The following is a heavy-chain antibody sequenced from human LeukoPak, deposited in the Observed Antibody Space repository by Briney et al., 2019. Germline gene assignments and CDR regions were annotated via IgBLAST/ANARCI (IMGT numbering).Heavy chain of an antibody. CDR3: ARDYRRGMADYYYYYMDV. J-gene: IGHJ6*03. V-gene: IGHV4-4*02. Sequence: PSGTLSLTCAVSGGSISSSNWWSWVRQPPGKGLEWIGEIYHSGSTNYNPSLKSRVTISVDKTKNQFSLKLSSVTAADTAVYYCARDYRRGMADYYYYYMDVWGKGTTVTVSS. CDR1: GGSISSSNW. CDR2: IYHSGST. D-gene: IGHD1-26*01.